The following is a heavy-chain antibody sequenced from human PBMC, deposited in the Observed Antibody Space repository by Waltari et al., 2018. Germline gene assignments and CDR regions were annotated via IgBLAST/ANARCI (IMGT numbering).Heavy chain of an antibody. J-gene: IGHJ6*02. CDR1: GFSITTYS. Sequence: DVQLVESGGGLVQPGGSLRLSCEGSGFSITTYSRIWVRLALGKGLEWVALMSGSRSRGCFYGDSVKGLFTVSRDNDKNSLYLQMNNLRAEDTALYYCARIRGTLGHYYAMDVWGHGTTVTVSS. V-gene: IGHV3-48*04. D-gene: IGHD1-26*01. CDR2: MSGSRSRGC. CDR3: ARIRGTLGHYYAMDV.